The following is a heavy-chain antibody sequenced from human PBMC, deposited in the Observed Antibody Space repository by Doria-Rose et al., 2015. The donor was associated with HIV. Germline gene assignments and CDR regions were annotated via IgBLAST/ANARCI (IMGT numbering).Heavy chain of an antibody. Sequence: VQLQESGPGLVKPSETLSLTCSVSGASVSSRGYYWNWIRQVPGKGLESLGYTYYTGTSDYGPSLKSRLNMAVDTSKNQFSLKLSFVTVADTAVYYCARMGSYRELDYWGQGALVIVSA. CDR3: ARMGSYRELDY. CDR1: GASVSSRGYY. J-gene: IGHJ4*02. D-gene: IGHD3-3*01. CDR2: TYYTGTS. V-gene: IGHV4-31*03.